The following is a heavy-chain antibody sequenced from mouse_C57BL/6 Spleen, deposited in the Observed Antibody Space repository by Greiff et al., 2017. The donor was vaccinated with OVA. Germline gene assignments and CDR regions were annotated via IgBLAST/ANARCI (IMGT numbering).Heavy chain of an antibody. Sequence: QVHVKQSGAELVRPGTSVKVSCKASGYAFTNYLIEWVKQRPGQGLEWIGVINPGSGGTNYNEKFKGKATLTADKSSSTAYMQLSSLTSEDSAVYFCARPSPYYYGSSDYYAMDYWGQGTSVTVSS. CDR2: INPGSGGT. J-gene: IGHJ4*01. D-gene: IGHD1-1*01. CDR1: GYAFTNYL. CDR3: ARPSPYYYGSSDYYAMDY. V-gene: IGHV1-54*01.